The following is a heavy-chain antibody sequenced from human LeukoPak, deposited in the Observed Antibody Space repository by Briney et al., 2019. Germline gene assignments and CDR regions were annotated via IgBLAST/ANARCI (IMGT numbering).Heavy chain of an antibody. J-gene: IGHJ3*02. Sequence: SQTLSLTCAISGDSVSSNSAAWGWIRQSPSRGLEWLGRTYYRSRWFNTYGLSVRSRITINPDTSKNQFSLQLNSVTPEDTAVYYCARMYYDFWSGYSPDAFDIWGQGTMVTVSS. CDR3: ARMYYDFWSGYSPDAFDI. CDR2: TYYRSRWFN. V-gene: IGHV6-1*01. D-gene: IGHD3-3*01. CDR1: GDSVSSNSAA.